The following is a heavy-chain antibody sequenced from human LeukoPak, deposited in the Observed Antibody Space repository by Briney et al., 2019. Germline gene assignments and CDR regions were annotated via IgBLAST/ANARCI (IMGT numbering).Heavy chain of an antibody. D-gene: IGHD3-22*01. CDR1: GFTFGDYA. Sequence: GGSLRLSCTASGFTFGDYAMSWFRQAPGKGLEWVGFIRSKAYGGTTEYAASVEGRFTISRDDSKSIAYLRMNSLKTEDTAVYYCTRAIVVVINGFDYWGQGTLVTVSS. CDR3: TRAIVVVINGFDY. CDR2: IRSKAYGGTT. V-gene: IGHV3-49*03. J-gene: IGHJ4*02.